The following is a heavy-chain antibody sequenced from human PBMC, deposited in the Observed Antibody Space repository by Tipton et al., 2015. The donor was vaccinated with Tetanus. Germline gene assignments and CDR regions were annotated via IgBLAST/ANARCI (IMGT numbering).Heavy chain of an antibody. V-gene: IGHV4-61*02. D-gene: IGHD2-21*02. CDR1: GGSISSGGYY. CDR2: IYTSGGT. Sequence: TLSLTCTVSGGSISSGGYYWSWIRQPAGKGLEWIGRIYTSGGTNYNPSLKSRVTISVDTSKNQFSLKLSSVTAADTAVYYCALTKQATAIFDHRGHGTLATASP. CDR3: ALTKQATAIFDH. J-gene: IGHJ4*01.